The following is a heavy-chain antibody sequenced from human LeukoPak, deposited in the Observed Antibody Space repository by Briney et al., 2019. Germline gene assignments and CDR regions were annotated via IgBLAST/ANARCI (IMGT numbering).Heavy chain of an antibody. J-gene: IGHJ3*02. CDR1: GYTFTGYY. V-gene: IGHV1-2*02. CDR2: INPNSGGT. D-gene: IGHD1-7*01. Sequence: ASVKVSCKASGYTFTGYYMHWVRQAPGQGLEWMGWINPNSGGTNYAQKFQGRVTMTRDTSISTAYMELSRLRSDDTAVYYCARKGITGTHGAFDIWGQGTMVTVSS. CDR3: ARKGITGTHGAFDI.